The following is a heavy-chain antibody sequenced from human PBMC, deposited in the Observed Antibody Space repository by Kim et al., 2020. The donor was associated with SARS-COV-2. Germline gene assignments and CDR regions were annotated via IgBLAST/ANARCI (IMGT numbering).Heavy chain of an antibody. CDR1: GFTFSSYG. J-gene: IGHJ5*02. V-gene: IGHV3-33*01. Sequence: GGSLRLSCAASGFTFSSYGMHWVRQAPGKGLEWVAVIWYDGSNKYYADSVKGRFTISRDNSKNTVYLQMNSLRAEDTAVYYCARDPAAGTPPEFDPWGQGTLVTVSS. CDR3: ARDPAAGTPPEFDP. D-gene: IGHD6-13*01. CDR2: IWYDGSNK.